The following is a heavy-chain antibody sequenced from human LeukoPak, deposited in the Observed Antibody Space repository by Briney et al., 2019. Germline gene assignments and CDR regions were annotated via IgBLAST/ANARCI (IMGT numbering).Heavy chain of an antibody. Sequence: PSQTLSLTCTVSGGSISSGGYYWSWIRQHPGKGLEWIGYIYYSGSTYYNPSLKSRVTISVDTSKNQFSLKLSSVTAADTAVYYCARGRWDIVVVVAATLARSFDYWGQGTLVTVSS. J-gene: IGHJ4*02. CDR2: IYYSGST. V-gene: IGHV4-31*03. CDR3: ARGRWDIVVVVAATLARSFDY. CDR1: GGSISSGGYY. D-gene: IGHD2-15*01.